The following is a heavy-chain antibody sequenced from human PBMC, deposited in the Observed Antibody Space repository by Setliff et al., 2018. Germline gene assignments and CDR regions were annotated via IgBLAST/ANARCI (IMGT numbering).Heavy chain of an antibody. J-gene: IGHJ3*02. D-gene: IGHD3-3*01. V-gene: IGHV1-46*01. Sequence: GAPVKVSCKAVGFTLSNYFMHWVRQAPGQGLEWMGMIKPDGGSTSYAQTFQGRVTMTRDTSTSTVYMELSRLRPQDTAVYYCARTVRRHYEVWGGYDGFDIWGQGTLVTVSS. CDR3: ARTVRRHYEVWGGYDGFDI. CDR1: GFTLSNYF. CDR2: IKPDGGST.